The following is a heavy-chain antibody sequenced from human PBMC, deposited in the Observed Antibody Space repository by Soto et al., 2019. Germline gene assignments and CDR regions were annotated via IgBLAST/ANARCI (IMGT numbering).Heavy chain of an antibody. V-gene: IGHV3-23*01. CDR1: GFTFANFA. CDR3: AKDLNGNYVGGFEM. Sequence: PGGSLRLSCTGSGFTFANFAMSWVRQAPGGGLEWVSGISASGGSTYYADSVEGRFTIPRDNFRDTLSLHMSGLRVEDTAIYYCAKDLNGNYVGGFEMCGQGPLVTVS. CDR2: ISASGGST. J-gene: IGHJ3*02. D-gene: IGHD4-4*01.